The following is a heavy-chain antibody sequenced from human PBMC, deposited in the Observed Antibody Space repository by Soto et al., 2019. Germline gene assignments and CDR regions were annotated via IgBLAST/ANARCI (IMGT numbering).Heavy chain of an antibody. V-gene: IGHV3-30-3*01. CDR1: EFTFSSYA. D-gene: IGHD3-22*01. Sequence: QVQLVESGGGVVQPGRSLRLSCAASEFTFSSYAMHWVRQAPGKGLEWVAVISYDGSNKYYADSVKGRFTISRDNSKNTLYLQMISLRAEDSPEQYCARCSGVDSSCFDYWGQGTLVTVSS. CDR3: ARCSGVDSSCFDY. J-gene: IGHJ4*02. CDR2: ISYDGSNK.